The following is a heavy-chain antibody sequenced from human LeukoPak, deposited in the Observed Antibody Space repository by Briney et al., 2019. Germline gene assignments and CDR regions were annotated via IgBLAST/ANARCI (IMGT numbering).Heavy chain of an antibody. V-gene: IGHV1-69*13. CDR2: IIPVFGAP. D-gene: IGHD3-10*01. J-gene: IGHJ3*02. CDR3: ASGDDAFDI. CDR1: GNTFSSYP. Sequence: ASVKVSCKASGNTFSSYPISWVRQAPGQGLEWMGGIIPVFGAPTYAQKFQGRLTITADESSSTAYMDLSNLRSEDTAVYFCASGDDAFDIWGQGTMVTVSS.